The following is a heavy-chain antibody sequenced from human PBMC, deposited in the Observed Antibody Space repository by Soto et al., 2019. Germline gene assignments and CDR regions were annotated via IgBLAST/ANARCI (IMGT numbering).Heavy chain of an antibody. D-gene: IGHD6-6*01. Sequence: GSLRLSCAASGFTFSSYGMHWVRQAPGKGLEWVAVISYDGSNKYYADSVKGRFTISRDNSKNTLYLQMNSLRAEDTAVYYCAKEDSSQNFDYWGQGTLVTVSS. J-gene: IGHJ4*02. CDR1: GFTFSSYG. CDR3: AKEDSSQNFDY. CDR2: ISYDGSNK. V-gene: IGHV3-30*18.